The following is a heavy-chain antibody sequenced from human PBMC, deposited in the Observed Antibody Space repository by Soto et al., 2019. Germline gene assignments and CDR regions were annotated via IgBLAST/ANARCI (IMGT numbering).Heavy chain of an antibody. CDR3: ARTARYGYSYGYLDY. V-gene: IGHV4-31*03. CDR1: GGSISSSSYY. Sequence: PSETLSLTCTVSGGSISSSSYYWSWIRQHPGKGLEWIGYIYYSGSTYYNPSLKSRVTISVDTSKNQFSLKLSSVTAADTAVYYCARTARYGYSYGYLDYWGQGTLVTVSS. CDR2: IYYSGST. J-gene: IGHJ4*02. D-gene: IGHD5-18*01.